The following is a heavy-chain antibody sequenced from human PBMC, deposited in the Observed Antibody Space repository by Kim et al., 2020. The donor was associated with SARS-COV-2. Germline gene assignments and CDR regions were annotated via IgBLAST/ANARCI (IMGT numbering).Heavy chain of an antibody. J-gene: IGHJ4*02. CDR2: ISGSGGSK. Sequence: GGSLRLSCAASGFTFSSYAMSWVRQAPGKGLEWVSAISGSGGSKYYADSVKGRFTISRDNSKNTLYLQMNSLRAEDTAVYYCAKDWAFYAIGRRGYWGQGALGTVSS. CDR1: GFTFSSYA. CDR3: AKDWAFYAIGRRGY. D-gene: IGHD3-9*01. V-gene: IGHV3-23*01.